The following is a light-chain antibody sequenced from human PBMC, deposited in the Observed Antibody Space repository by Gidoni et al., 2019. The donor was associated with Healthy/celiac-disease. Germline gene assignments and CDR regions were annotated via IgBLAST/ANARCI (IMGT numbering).Light chain of an antibody. CDR1: QSVSSY. CDR2: DAA. CDR3: QQHRT. Sequence: EIVLTQSPATLSLSPGERATLSCRASQSVSSYLAWYQQKPGQAPRLLIDDAANRATGIPARFSGSGSGTDFTLTISSLEPEDFAVYYCQQHRTFGGXTKVEIK. J-gene: IGKJ4*01. V-gene: IGKV3-11*01.